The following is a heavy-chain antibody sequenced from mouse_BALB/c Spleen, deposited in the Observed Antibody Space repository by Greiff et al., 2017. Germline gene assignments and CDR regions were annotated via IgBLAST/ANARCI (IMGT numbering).Heavy chain of an antibody. CDR3: ARDNLTGTTYAMDY. Sequence: EVMLVESGGGLVKPGGSLKLSCAASGFTFSDYYMYWVRQTPEKRLEWVATISDGGSYTYYPDSVKGRFTISRDNAKNNLYLQMSSLKSEDTAMYYCARDNLTGTTYAMDYWGQGTSVTVSS. D-gene: IGHD4-1*01. CDR1: GFTFSDYY. CDR2: ISDGGSYT. V-gene: IGHV5-4*02. J-gene: IGHJ4*01.